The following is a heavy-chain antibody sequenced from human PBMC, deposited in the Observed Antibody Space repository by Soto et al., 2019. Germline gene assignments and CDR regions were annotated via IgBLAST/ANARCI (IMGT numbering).Heavy chain of an antibody. CDR1: GFTFSNYD. D-gene: IGHD6-19*01. J-gene: IGHJ4*02. V-gene: IGHV3-7*01. CDR3: ARLEGYGWYHY. CDR2: INRAGSEM. Sequence: DVQLVESGGGLVQPGGSLRLSCVASGFTFSNYDMSWVRQTPGKGLEWVININRAGSEMDSVESVNGRFTISRDDAKNSLYLQMNSLRVEDKAVYYCARLEGYGWYHYWGQGILVTVSS.